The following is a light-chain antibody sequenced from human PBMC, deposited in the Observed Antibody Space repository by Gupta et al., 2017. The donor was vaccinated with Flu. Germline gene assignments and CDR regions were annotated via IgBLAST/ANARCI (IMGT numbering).Light chain of an antibody. CDR3: QQYGSSPT. V-gene: IGKV3-20*01. CDR2: GAS. J-gene: IGKJ3*01. Sequence: PGTLSLSPGERATLSCRASQSVSSSYLTWYQQKPGQAPRLLIYGASSRATGIPDRFSCSGSGTDFTLTISRLEPEDFAVYYCQQYGSSPTFGPGTKVDIK. CDR1: QSVSSSY.